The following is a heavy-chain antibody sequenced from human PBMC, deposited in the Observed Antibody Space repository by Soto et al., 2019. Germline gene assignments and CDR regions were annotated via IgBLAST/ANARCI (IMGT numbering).Heavy chain of an antibody. CDR3: ARHSSGPLHY. CDR1: GGSISSGGYY. Sequence: TSETLSLTCTVSGGSISSGGYYWGWVRQSPGKGLEWIGSNYYSGNTYYNPSLKSRVTISVDTSTNQFSLRLTSVTAADTAIYYCARHSSGPLHYWGRGTLVTVSS. CDR2: NYYSGNT. V-gene: IGHV4-39*01. J-gene: IGHJ4*02. D-gene: IGHD3-3*01.